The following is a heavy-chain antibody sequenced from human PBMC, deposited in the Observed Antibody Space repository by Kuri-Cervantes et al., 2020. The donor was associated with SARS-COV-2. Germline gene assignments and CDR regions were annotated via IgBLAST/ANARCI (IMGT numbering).Heavy chain of an antibody. CDR1: GFTFSSYA. V-gene: IGHV3-74*01. CDR3: ARVMYCSSARDAFDI. Sequence: GESLKISCAASGFTFSSYAMSWVRQAPGKGLVWVSRINSDGSSTSYADSVKGRFTISRDNAKNSLNLQMNSMRAEDTAVYYCARVMYCSSARDAFDIWGQGTMVTVSS. J-gene: IGHJ3*02. CDR2: INSDGSST. D-gene: IGHD6-6*01.